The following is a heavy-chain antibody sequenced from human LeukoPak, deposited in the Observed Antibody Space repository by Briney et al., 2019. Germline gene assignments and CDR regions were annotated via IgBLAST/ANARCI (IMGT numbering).Heavy chain of an antibody. CDR1: GFTFSSYW. Sequence: GGSLRLSCAASGFTFSSYWMSWVRQAPGEGLEWVANIKQDGSEKYYADSVKGRFTISRDNAKNSLYLQMNSLRAEDTAVYYCARLYYYGSGSRASFDYWGQGTLVTVSS. J-gene: IGHJ4*02. CDR3: ARLYYYGSGSRASFDY. V-gene: IGHV3-7*01. D-gene: IGHD3-10*01. CDR2: IKQDGSEK.